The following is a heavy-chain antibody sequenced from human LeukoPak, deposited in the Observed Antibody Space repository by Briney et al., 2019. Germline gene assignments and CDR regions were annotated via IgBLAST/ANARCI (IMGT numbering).Heavy chain of an antibody. D-gene: IGHD4/OR15-4a*01. Sequence: ASVKVSCKASGYTFTSYYMHWVRQAPGQGLEWMGIINPSGGSTSYAQKFQGRVTMTRDTSTSTAYMELRSLRSDDTAVYYCARYNPNLTRYYYYMDVWGKGTTVTVSS. J-gene: IGHJ6*03. CDR1: GYTFTSYY. V-gene: IGHV1-46*01. CDR2: INPSGGST. CDR3: ARYNPNLTRYYYYMDV.